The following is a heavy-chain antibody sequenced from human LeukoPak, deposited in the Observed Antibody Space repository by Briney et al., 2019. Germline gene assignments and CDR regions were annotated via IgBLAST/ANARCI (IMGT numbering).Heavy chain of an antibody. Sequence: SETLSLTCTVSGGSISTYYWSWIRQPPGKGLEYIGYINYRGTTDSNPSLKSRVTISVDTSKNQFSLKLSSVTAADTAVYYCARLPYYYDSSGYSDYWGQGTLVTVSS. CDR1: GGSISTYY. D-gene: IGHD3-22*01. CDR2: INYRGTT. J-gene: IGHJ4*02. V-gene: IGHV4-59*08. CDR3: ARLPYYYDSSGYSDY.